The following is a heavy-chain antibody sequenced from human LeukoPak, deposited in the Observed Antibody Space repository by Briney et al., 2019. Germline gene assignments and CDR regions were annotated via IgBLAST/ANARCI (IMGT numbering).Heavy chain of an antibody. CDR1: GYTFTGYY. Sequence: ASVKVSCKASGYTFTGYYMHWVQQAPGQGLEWMGWINPNSGGTNYAQKFQGRVTMTRDTSISTAYMELSRLRSDDTAVYYCARGVSGTYSYYYMDVWGKGTTVTVSS. V-gene: IGHV1-2*02. CDR3: ARGVSGTYSYYYMDV. CDR2: INPNSGGT. J-gene: IGHJ6*03. D-gene: IGHD6-19*01.